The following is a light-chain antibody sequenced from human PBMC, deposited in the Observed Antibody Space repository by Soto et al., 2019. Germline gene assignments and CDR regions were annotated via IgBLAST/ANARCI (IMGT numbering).Light chain of an antibody. CDR3: RQYNTFPLT. J-gene: IGKJ4*01. Sequence: DIQMTQSPSTLSASVGDRFTISFRASQTISTWLAWYQQKPGKAPNLLIYKASSLESGVPSRFSGSGSGTEFTLTISSLQPDDFATYYCRQYNTFPLTFGGGTKVDIK. CDR2: KAS. CDR1: QTISTW. V-gene: IGKV1-5*03.